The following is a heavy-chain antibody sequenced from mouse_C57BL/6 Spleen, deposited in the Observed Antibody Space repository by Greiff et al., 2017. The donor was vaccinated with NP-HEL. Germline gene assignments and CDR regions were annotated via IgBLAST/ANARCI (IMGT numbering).Heavy chain of an antibody. D-gene: IGHD1-1*02. V-gene: IGHV14-1*01. CDR2: IDPADGDP. Sequence: EVQLQQSGAELVRPGASVKLSCTASGFNIKDYYMHWVKQRPEQGLEWIGRIDPADGDPESAPKFRGKATTTADTSSNTAYLQLSSLTSEDTAVYYCTTNGPPYYFDYWGQGTTLTVSS. J-gene: IGHJ2*01. CDR1: GFNIKDYY. CDR3: TTNGPPYYFDY.